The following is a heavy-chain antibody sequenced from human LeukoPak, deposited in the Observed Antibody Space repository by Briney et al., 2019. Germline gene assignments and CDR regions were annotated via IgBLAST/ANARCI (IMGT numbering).Heavy chain of an antibody. J-gene: IGHJ4*02. CDR3: ARMGDEGELWLPPFDY. CDR2: ISSSSYI. V-gene: IGHV3-21*01. D-gene: IGHD5-18*01. Sequence: GGSLRLSCEASGFTFSSYSMNWVRQAPGKGLEWVSSISSSSYIYYADSVKGRFTISRDNSKNTLYLQMNSLRAEDTAVYYCARMGDEGELWLPPFDYWGQGTLVTVSS. CDR1: GFTFSSYS.